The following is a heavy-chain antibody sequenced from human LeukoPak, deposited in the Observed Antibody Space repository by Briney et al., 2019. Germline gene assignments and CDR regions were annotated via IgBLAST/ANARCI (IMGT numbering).Heavy chain of an antibody. D-gene: IGHD6-6*01. CDR2: INPTGGST. J-gene: IGHJ4*02. CDR3: ARTAARRFDY. Sequence: ASVKVSCKASGYTFTGYYMHWVRQAPGQGLEWMGRINPTGGSTTYAQKFQGRVTMTRDTSTSTVYMELSSLRSDDTAVYYCARTAARRFDYWGQGTLVTVSS. V-gene: IGHV1-46*01. CDR1: GYTFTGYY.